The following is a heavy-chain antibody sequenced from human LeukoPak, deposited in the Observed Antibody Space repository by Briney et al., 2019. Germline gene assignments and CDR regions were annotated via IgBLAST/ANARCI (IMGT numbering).Heavy chain of an antibody. J-gene: IGHJ4*02. D-gene: IGHD6-13*01. CDR1: GYTFTSYG. V-gene: IGHV1-46*01. Sequence: ASVKVSCKASGYTFTSYGISWVRQAPGQGLEWMGIINPSGGSTSYAQKFQGRVTMTRDMSTSTVYMELSSLRSEDTAVYYCARGLAAAGSPLYYFDYWGQGTLVTVSS. CDR3: ARGLAAAGSPLYYFDY. CDR2: INPSGGST.